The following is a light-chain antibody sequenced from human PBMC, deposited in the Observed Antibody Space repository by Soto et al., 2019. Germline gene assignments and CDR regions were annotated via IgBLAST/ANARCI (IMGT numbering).Light chain of an antibody. CDR2: GAS. CDR1: QGFGSTY. Sequence: IVLTQSPATLSLSQGERATLPARASQGFGSTYLAWYQQKPGQAPGLLIYGASSRATGIPDRFSGSGSGTDFTLTISRLEPEDFAVYYCQHYGSSRTFGQGTKVEIK. CDR3: QHYGSSRT. J-gene: IGKJ1*01. V-gene: IGKV3-20*01.